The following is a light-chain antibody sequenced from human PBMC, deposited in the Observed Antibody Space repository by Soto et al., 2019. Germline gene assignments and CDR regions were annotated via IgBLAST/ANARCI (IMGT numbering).Light chain of an antibody. CDR2: ASS. V-gene: IGKV1-39*01. CDR1: QSISRN. J-gene: IGKJ5*01. Sequence: DIQITQSPSSLSSSLVDIVTITCRPSQSISRNLNWYQQKPGKAPNLLIYASSTLQSGVPSRFSGSGSGTDFTLTISSLQPEDFATYYCQQTDNIPITFGQGTRLEIK. CDR3: QQTDNIPIT.